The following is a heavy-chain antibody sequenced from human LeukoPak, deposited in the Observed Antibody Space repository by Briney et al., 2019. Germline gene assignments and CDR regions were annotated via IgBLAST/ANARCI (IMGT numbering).Heavy chain of an antibody. CDR1: GFTFSSYS. Sequence: GGSPRLSCAASGFTFSSYSMHWVRQTPGKGLEWVAVIWSDGSNKYYADSVKGRFTISRDNSKNTLYLQMNSLRAEDTAVYYCARGSGSFSGGFDYWGQGTLVTVSS. V-gene: IGHV3-33*01. CDR2: IWSDGSNK. CDR3: ARGSGSFSGGFDY. D-gene: IGHD1-26*01. J-gene: IGHJ4*02.